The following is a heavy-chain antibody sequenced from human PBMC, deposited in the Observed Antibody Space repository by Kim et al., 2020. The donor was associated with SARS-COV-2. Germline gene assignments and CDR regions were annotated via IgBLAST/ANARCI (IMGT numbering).Heavy chain of an antibody. V-gene: IGHV3-64D*06. Sequence: GGSLRLSCSASGFTFSSYAMHWVRQAPGKGLEYVSAISSNGGSTYYADSVKGRFTISRDNSKNTLYLQMSSLRAEDTTVYYCVKGCYGPVVVPACDYWGQGTLVTVSS. CDR2: ISSNGGST. D-gene: IGHD2-2*01. J-gene: IGHJ4*02. CDR3: VKGCYGPVVVPACDY. CDR1: GFTFSSYA.